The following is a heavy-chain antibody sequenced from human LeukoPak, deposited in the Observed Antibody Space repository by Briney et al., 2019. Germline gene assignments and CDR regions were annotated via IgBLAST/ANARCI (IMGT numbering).Heavy chain of an antibody. CDR1: GFTVSSSY. CDR2: ISGSGSSI. Sequence: GGCLRLSCAASGFTVSSSYMSWVRQAPGKGLEWVSVISGSGSSIYYTDSVKGRFTISRDNSKNTLYLQMNSLRAEDTAVYYCAMAATSWSGYSFPKIFQHWGRGTLVTVSS. J-gene: IGHJ1*01. V-gene: IGHV3-23*01. D-gene: IGHD3-3*01. CDR3: AMAATSWSGYSFPKIFQH.